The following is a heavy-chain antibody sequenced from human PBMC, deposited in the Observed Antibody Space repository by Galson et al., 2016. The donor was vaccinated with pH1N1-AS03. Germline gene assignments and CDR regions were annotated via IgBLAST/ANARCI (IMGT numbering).Heavy chain of an antibody. CDR3: ARDTTVTTGPRWFAS. V-gene: IGHV3-48*01. Sequence: SLRLSCAASGFLFSSFGMNWVRQAPGKGLEWIAYISSSRSVIKYAHSVRGRFTISRDHVKNSLDLQMNSLRVDDTAVYYCARDTTVTTGPRWFASWGQGTLVSVSS. CDR2: ISSSRSVI. D-gene: IGHD4-17*01. CDR1: GFLFSSFG. J-gene: IGHJ5*01.